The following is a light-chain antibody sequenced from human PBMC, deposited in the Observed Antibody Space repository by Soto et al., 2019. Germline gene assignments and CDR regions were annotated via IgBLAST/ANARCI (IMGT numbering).Light chain of an antibody. Sequence: QSVLTQPASVSGSPGQSITISCTGTSSDVGGYNYVSWYQQHPGKAPKLMIYDVSNRPSGVSNRFSGSKSRNTASLTISGLQAEDEADYYCSSYTSSSTRVFGGGTKVTVL. CDR3: SSYTSSSTRV. CDR2: DVS. J-gene: IGLJ2*01. V-gene: IGLV2-14*01. CDR1: SSDVGGYNY.